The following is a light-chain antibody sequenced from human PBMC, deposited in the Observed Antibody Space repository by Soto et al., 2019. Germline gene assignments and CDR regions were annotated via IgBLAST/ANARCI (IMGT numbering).Light chain of an antibody. Sequence: DIVMTQSPLSLPVTPGEPASISCRSSQSLLHSDSYNYLDWYLQKPGQSPQLLIYLGSNRASGVPDRFSGSGSGTDFTLKISRVEAEDVGIYYCMQALQTPLTFGGGTKVDI. CDR2: LGS. CDR3: MQALQTPLT. V-gene: IGKV2-28*01. CDR1: QSLLHSDSYNY. J-gene: IGKJ4*01.